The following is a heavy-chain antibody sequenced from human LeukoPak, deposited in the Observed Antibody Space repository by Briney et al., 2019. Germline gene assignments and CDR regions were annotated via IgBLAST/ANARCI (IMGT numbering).Heavy chain of an antibody. CDR3: AKDLVRGVIITLFDY. D-gene: IGHD3-10*01. CDR2: ISGSGGRT. V-gene: IGHV3-23*01. Sequence: PGGSLRLSCAASGFTFSSYAMSWVRQAPGKGLEWVSAISGSGGRTYYADSVKGRFTISRDNSKNTLYLQMNSLRAEDTAVYYCAKDLVRGVIITLFDYWGQGTLVTVSS. J-gene: IGHJ4*02. CDR1: GFTFSSYA.